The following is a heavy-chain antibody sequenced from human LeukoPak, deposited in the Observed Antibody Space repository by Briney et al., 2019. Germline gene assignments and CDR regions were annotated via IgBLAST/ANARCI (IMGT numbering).Heavy chain of an antibody. D-gene: IGHD1-26*01. CDR2: MYYSGST. CDR3: ARIVGARGFDY. CDR1: GGSISSYY. V-gene: IGHV4-59*12. Sequence: PSETLSLTCTVSGGSISSYYWSWIRQTPGKGLEWLGYMYYSGSTNYNPSLKSRVTISLDTSKNQFSLKLSSVTAADTAVYYCARIVGARGFDYWGQGTLVTVSS. J-gene: IGHJ4*02.